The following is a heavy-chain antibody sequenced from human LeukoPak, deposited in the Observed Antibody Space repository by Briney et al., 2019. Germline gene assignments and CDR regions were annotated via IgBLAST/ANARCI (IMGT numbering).Heavy chain of an antibody. Sequence: SETLSLTCTVSGGSISSYYWSWIRQPPGKGLEWIGYIYYSGSTNYNPSLKSRVTISVDTSKNQFSLKLSSVTAADTAVYHCARGGGDYYFDHWGQGTLVTVSS. J-gene: IGHJ4*02. D-gene: IGHD3-16*01. V-gene: IGHV4-59*01. CDR2: IYYSGST. CDR1: GGSISSYY. CDR3: ARGGGDYYFDH.